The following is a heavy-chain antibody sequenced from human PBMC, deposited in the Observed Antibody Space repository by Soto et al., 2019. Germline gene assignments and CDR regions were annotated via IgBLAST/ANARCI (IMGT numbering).Heavy chain of an antibody. J-gene: IGHJ4*02. D-gene: IGHD1-26*01. CDR3: ARPPYSASYYYFDQ. V-gene: IGHV5-51*01. CDR2: IYPGDSDT. Sequence: GESLKISCKASGYSFTSYWIGWVRQMPGKGLEWMGIIYPGDSDTIYSPSFQGQVTISADKSISTAYLQWNSLKASDTAMYYCARPPYSASYYYFDQWGQGTPVTVSS. CDR1: GYSFTSYW.